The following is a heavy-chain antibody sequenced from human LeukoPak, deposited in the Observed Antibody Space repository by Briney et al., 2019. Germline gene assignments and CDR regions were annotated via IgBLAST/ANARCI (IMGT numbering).Heavy chain of an antibody. V-gene: IGHV3-23*01. Sequence: GGSLRLSCAASGFTFSYYAMNWVRQTPGKGLEWVSAISGSGGSTYYADSVKGRFTISRDNSKNTLYLQMNSLRAEDTAVYYCAKDFSLRGYTYLIDYWGQGTLVTVSS. CDR3: AKDFSLRGYTYLIDY. J-gene: IGHJ4*02. CDR1: GFTFSYYA. D-gene: IGHD5-18*01. CDR2: ISGSGGST.